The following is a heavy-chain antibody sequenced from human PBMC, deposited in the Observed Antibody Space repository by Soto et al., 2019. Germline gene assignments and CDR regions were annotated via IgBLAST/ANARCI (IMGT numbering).Heavy chain of an antibody. V-gene: IGHV1-69*13. CDR2: IIVMFGTA. Sequence: SVKVSCKASGGTFSSYAISWVRQAPGQGLEWMGGIIVMFGTANYAQKFQGRVTITADESTSTAYMELSSLRSEDTAMYYCARRGVLLPAVQTNYYYYSAKEVWGQGTPVTVSS. D-gene: IGHD2-2*01. J-gene: IGHJ6*02. CDR1: GGTFSSYA. CDR3: ARRGVLLPAVQTNYYYYSAKEV.